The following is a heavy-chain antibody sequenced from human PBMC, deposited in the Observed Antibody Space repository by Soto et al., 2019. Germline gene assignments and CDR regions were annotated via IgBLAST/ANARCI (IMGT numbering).Heavy chain of an antibody. CDR2: INPSGGST. D-gene: IGHD5-12*01. J-gene: IGHJ4*02. CDR1: GYTFTSYY. CDR3: ARTRRDGYLF. Sequence: QVQLVQSGAEVKKPGASVKVSCKASGYTFTSYYMHWVRQAPGQGLEWMGIINPSGGSTSYAQKLQGRVTMTRDPSTSRVYQELRSLRSEDTAVYYCARTRRDGYLFWGQVTLVTVS. V-gene: IGHV1-46*03.